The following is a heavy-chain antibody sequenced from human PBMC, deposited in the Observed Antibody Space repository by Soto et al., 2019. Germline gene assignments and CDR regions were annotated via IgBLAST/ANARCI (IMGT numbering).Heavy chain of an antibody. V-gene: IGHV2-5*02. CDR1: GFSLSTSGVG. CDR3: ARRQWLVHRGEVPFDY. Sequence: QITLKESGPTLVKPTQTLTLTCTFSGFSLSTSGVGVGWIRQPPGKALEWLALIYWDDDKRYSPSLKSRLTITXXTXKXXVVLTMTNMDPVDTATYYCARRQWLVHRGEVPFDYWGQGTLVTVSS. J-gene: IGHJ4*02. D-gene: IGHD6-19*01. CDR2: IYWDDDK.